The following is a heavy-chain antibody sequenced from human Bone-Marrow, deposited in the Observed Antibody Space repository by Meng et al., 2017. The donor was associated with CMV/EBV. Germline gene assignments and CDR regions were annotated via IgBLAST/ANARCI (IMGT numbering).Heavy chain of an antibody. D-gene: IGHD2-2*01. CDR3: ARDRYCSITSCYASVSWYYYGMDA. V-gene: IGHV1-18*01. CDR1: GYIFPNYG. J-gene: IGHJ6*02. CDR2: ISTYNGKT. Sequence: ASVKVSCKASGYIFPNYGISWVRQAPGQGHEWMGWISTYNGKTNYAQSFQGRVTLTADTSTSTVYMELRSLRSDDTAVYYCARDRYCSITSCYASVSWYYYGMDAWGQGTTVTGYS.